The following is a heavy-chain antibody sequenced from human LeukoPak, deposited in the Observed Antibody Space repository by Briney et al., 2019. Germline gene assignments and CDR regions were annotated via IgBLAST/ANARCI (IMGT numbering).Heavy chain of an antibody. J-gene: IGHJ4*02. CDR1: GFTFRNYA. CDR2: ISYDGSTK. V-gene: IGHV3-30*18. CDR3: AKDPRN. Sequence: GRSLRLSCAASGFTFRNYAMHWVRQAPGKGLEWVALISYDGSTKYYADSVKGRFTISRDNSKNTLYLQMNSLRAEDTAVYYCAKDPRNWGQGTLVTVSS.